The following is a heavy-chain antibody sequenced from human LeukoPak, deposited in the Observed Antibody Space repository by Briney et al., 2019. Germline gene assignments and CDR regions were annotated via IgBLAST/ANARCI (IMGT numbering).Heavy chain of an antibody. D-gene: IGHD5-12*01. V-gene: IGHV3-21*01. CDR1: GFTFSSYS. Sequence: GGSLRLSCAPSGFTFSSYSMNWVRQAPGKGLEWVSSISSSSSYIYYADSVKGRFTISRDNAKNSLYLQMNSLRAEDTAVYYCARDGSGYSGYGYFDYWGQGTLVTVSS. CDR2: ISSSSSYI. J-gene: IGHJ4*02. CDR3: ARDGSGYSGYGYFDY.